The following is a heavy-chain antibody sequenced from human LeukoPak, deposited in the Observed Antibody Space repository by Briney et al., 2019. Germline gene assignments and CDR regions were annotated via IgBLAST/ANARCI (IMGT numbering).Heavy chain of an antibody. Sequence: PSQTLSLTCAVSGGSISSGGYSWSWIRQPPGKGLEWIGYIYHSGSTYYNPSLKSRVTISVDTSKNQFSLKLSSVTAADTAVYYCARSPKLWLHQGYYYYYGMDVWGQGTTVTVSS. CDR2: IYHSGST. J-gene: IGHJ6*02. CDR1: GGSISSGGYS. CDR3: ARSPKLWLHQGYYYYYGMDV. D-gene: IGHD5-24*01. V-gene: IGHV4-30-2*02.